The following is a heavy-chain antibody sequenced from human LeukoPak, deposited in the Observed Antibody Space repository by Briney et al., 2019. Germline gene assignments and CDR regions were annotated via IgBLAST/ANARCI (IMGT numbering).Heavy chain of an antibody. Sequence: PSETLSLTCTVSGDSITGSSYYWGWIRQPPGKGLEWIGSMFYSGSTYSNPSLKSRVTISVDTSKNQFSLKPSSVTAAETAVYYCARHYYDSTGYYYFDYWGQGTLVTVSS. CDR3: ARHYYDSTGYYYFDY. J-gene: IGHJ4*02. D-gene: IGHD3-22*01. CDR1: GDSITGSSYY. V-gene: IGHV4-39*01. CDR2: MFYSGST.